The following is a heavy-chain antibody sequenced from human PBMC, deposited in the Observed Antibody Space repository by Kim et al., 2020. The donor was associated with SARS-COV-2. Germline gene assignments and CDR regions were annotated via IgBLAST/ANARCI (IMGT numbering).Heavy chain of an antibody. CDR3: MGGPAGDY. Sequence: GGSLRLSCAASGFTFSSYWMTWVRQGLGKGLEWVGNIKKDGSEKYYMDSVKGRFTISRDNAKNTLYLQMNSLRAEDTAVYYCMGGPAGDYWGQGALVTV. CDR2: IKKDGSEK. V-gene: IGHV3-7*01. CDR1: GFTFSSYW. J-gene: IGHJ4*02.